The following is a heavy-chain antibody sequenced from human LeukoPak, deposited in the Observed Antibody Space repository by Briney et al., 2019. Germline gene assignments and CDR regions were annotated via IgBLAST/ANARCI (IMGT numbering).Heavy chain of an antibody. V-gene: IGHV3-53*01. J-gene: IGHJ4*02. CDR1: GFIVSSNY. CDR2: IYSGGST. CDR3: VRARGASDF. Sequence: GGSLRFSCAASGFIVSSNYMSGVRQAPGKGLEWVSVIYSGGSTYYADSVKGRFTISRDNSKDTLYLQMNSLRAEDTAVYYCVRARGASDFWGQPTLVTVSS.